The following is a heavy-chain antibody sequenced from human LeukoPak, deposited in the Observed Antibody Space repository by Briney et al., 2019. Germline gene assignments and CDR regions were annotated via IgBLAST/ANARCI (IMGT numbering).Heavy chain of an antibody. CDR1: DGSISSYY. J-gene: IGHJ4*02. D-gene: IGHD6-19*01. Sequence: SETLSLTCTVSDGSISSYYWSWIRQPAGRGLEWVVRIYTSGSTNYNPYLQSRVTMTVDTSKNQVYLKLSPVTAADTAVYYCARDRGSSGWYYFDYWGQGTLVTVSS. CDR2: IYTSGST. V-gene: IGHV4-4*07. CDR3: ARDRGSSGWYYFDY.